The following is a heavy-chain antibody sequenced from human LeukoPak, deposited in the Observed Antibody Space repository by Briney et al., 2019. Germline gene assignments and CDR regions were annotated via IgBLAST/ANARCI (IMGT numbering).Heavy chain of an antibody. CDR1: GFTFSSYG. Sequence: GGSLRLFCAASGFTFSSYGKHWVRQAPGKGLEWVAVISYDGSNKYYADSVKGRFTISRDNSKNTLYLQMNSLRAVDTAVYYCANLRHYYDSSGYYLDAFDIWGQGTMVTVSS. J-gene: IGHJ3*02. CDR3: ANLRHYYDSSGYYLDAFDI. V-gene: IGHV3-30*18. D-gene: IGHD3-22*01. CDR2: ISYDGSNK.